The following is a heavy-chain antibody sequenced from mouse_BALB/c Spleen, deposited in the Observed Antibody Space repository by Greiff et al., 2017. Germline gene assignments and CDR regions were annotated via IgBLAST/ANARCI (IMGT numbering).Heavy chain of an antibody. D-gene: IGHD1-2*01. J-gene: IGHJ2*01. Sequence: EVKLEESGGDLVKPGGSLKLSCAASGFTFSSYGMSWVRQTPDKRLEWVATISSGGSYTYYPDSVKGRFTISRDNAKNTLYLQMSSLKSEDTAMYYCARHNSLRAFDYWGQGTTLTVSS. V-gene: IGHV5-6*02. CDR1: GFTFSSYG. CDR2: ISSGGSYT. CDR3: ARHNSLRAFDY.